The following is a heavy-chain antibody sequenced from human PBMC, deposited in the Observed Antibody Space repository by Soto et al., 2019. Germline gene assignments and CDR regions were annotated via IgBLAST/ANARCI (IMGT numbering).Heavy chain of an antibody. Sequence: QVQLVESGGGVVQPGRSLRLSCAASGFTFSSYAMHWVRQAPGKGLEWVAVISYDGSNKYYADSVKGRFTISRDNSKNTLYLQMNSLRAEDTAVYYCARDRRGGSIFDYWGQGTLVTVSS. CDR1: GFTFSSYA. D-gene: IGHD2-15*01. CDR3: ARDRRGGSIFDY. V-gene: IGHV3-30-3*01. CDR2: ISYDGSNK. J-gene: IGHJ4*02.